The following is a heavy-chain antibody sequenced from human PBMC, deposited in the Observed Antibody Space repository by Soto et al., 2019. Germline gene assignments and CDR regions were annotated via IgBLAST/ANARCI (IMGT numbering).Heavy chain of an antibody. CDR3: ARGGISYYYDSSGYLDY. CDR2: IYYSGST. CDR1: GGSISSYY. V-gene: IGHV4-59*01. J-gene: IGHJ4*02. D-gene: IGHD3-22*01. Sequence: PSETLSLTCTVSGGSISSYYWSWIRQPPGKGLEWIGYIYYSGSTNYNPSLKSRVTISVDTSKNQFSLKLSSVTAADTAVYYCARGGISYYYDSSGYLDYWGQGTLVTVSS.